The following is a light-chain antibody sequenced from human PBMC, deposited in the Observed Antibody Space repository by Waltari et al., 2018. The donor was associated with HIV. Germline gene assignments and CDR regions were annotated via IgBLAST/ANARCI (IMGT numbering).Light chain of an antibody. Sequence: DIQLTQSPSFLSASVGDRVTITCRASQGISSNLAWYQQKPGKAPNLLIYAASTLQTGVPSRFSGSGSGTEFTLTINSLQPEDFATYYCQQLNNYPITFGQGTRLEFK. CDR2: AAS. CDR1: QGISSN. CDR3: QQLNNYPIT. V-gene: IGKV1-9*01. J-gene: IGKJ5*01.